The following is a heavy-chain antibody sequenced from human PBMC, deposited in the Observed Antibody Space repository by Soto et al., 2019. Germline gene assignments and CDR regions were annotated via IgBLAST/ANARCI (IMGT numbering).Heavy chain of an antibody. D-gene: IGHD3-22*01. CDR3: ARDSYDSSDVYYGYDY. J-gene: IGHJ4*02. V-gene: IGHV3-74*01. CDR1: GFTFSNYW. CDR2: INPDGSST. Sequence: GGSLRLSCAASGFTFSNYWMHWVRQAPGKGLLWVSRINPDGSSTSYADSVKGRFTFSRDNAKNTLYLQMNNLRAEDTAVYYCARDSYDSSDVYYGYDYWVQGTLVTVSS.